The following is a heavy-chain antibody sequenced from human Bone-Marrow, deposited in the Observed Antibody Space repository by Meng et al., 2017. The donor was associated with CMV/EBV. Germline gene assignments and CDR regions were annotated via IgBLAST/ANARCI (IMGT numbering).Heavy chain of an antibody. CDR3: ARLSGEAAMPFDY. D-gene: IGHD2-2*01. J-gene: IGHJ4*02. Sequence: GSLRLSCTVSGGSISSYYWSWIRQPPGKGLEWIGYIYYSGSTNYNPSLKSRVTISVDTSKNQFSLKLSSVTAADTAVYYCARLSGEAAMPFDYWGRGTLVTVSS. V-gene: IGHV4-59*01. CDR1: GGSISSYY. CDR2: IYYSGST.